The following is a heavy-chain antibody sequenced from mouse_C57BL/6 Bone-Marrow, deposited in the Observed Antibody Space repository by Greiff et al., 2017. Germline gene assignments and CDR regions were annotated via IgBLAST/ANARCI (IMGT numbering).Heavy chain of an antibody. CDR1: GYTFTNYW. Sequence: QVQLQQSGAELVRPGTSVKMSCKASGYTFTNYWIGWAKQRPGHGLEWIGDIYPGGGYTNYNEKFKGKATLTADKSSSTAYMQFSSLTSEDSAIYYCARLPPYYYGSSYGWYFDVWGTGTTVTVSS. V-gene: IGHV1-63*01. CDR2: IYPGGGYT. D-gene: IGHD1-1*01. CDR3: ARLPPYYYGSSYGWYFDV. J-gene: IGHJ1*03.